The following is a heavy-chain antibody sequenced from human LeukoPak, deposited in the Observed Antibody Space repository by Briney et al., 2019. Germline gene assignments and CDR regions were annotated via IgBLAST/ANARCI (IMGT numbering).Heavy chain of an antibody. J-gene: IGHJ5*02. D-gene: IGHD3-22*01. CDR1: GYTFTSYG. CDR3: ARAFYYYDSSGFDP. CDR2: ISAYNGNT. Sequence: GASVKVSCKASGYTFTSYGISWVRQAPGQGPEWMGWISAYNGNTNYAQKLQGRVTMTTDTSTSTAYMELRSLRSDDTAVYYCARAFYYYDSSGFDPWGQGTLVTVSS. V-gene: IGHV1-18*01.